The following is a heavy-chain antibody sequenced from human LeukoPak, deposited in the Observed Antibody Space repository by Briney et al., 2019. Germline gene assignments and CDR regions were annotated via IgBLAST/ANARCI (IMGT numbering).Heavy chain of an antibody. V-gene: IGHV3-15*01. CDR3: ATEGLRAAAAIYDY. CDR2: IKGKTDGGTT. D-gene: IGHD6-13*01. CDR1: GVIFKNAW. J-gene: IGHJ4*02. Sequence: GGSLRLSCAASGVIFKNAWMSWVRQAPGKGGEWVGRIKGKTDGGTTDYAAPVKGRFTISRYESKDTLYVQMNSPKTEDTAVYYCATEGLRAAAAIYDYWGQGTLVTVSP.